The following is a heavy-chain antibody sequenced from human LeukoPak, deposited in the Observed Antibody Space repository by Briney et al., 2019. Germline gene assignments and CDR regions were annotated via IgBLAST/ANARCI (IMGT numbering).Heavy chain of an antibody. V-gene: IGHV4-39*01. CDR3: ARSPNSGYDPFDY. D-gene: IGHD5-12*01. Sequence: SQTLSLTCTVSGGSISSGDYYWGWLRQPPGKGLEWIGSIYYSGSTYYNPSLKSRVTISVDTSKNQFSLKLSSETAADTAVYYCARSPNSGYDPFDYWGQGTLVTVSS. CDR1: GGSISSGDYY. J-gene: IGHJ4*02. CDR2: IYYSGST.